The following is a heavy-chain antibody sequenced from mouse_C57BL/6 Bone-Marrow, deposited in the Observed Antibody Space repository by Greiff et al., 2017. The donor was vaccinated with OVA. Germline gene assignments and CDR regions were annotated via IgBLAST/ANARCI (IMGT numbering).Heavy chain of an antibody. J-gene: IGHJ2*01. CDR1: GYTFTSYG. Sequence: QVQLQQSGAELARPGASVKLSCKASGYTFTSYGISWVKQRTGQGLEWIGEIYPRSGNTYYNEKFKGKATLTADKSSSTAYMELRSLTSEDSAVYVGERRQLRLRRYYFDYWGQGTTLTVSS. CDR3: ERRQLRLRRYYFDY. V-gene: IGHV1-81*01. CDR2: IYPRSGNT. D-gene: IGHD3-2*02.